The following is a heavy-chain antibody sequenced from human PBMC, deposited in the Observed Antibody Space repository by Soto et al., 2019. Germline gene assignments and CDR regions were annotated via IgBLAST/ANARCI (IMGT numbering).Heavy chain of an antibody. CDR1: GFTFSSYE. D-gene: IGHD6-19*01. Sequence: GGSLRLSCAASGFTFSSYEMNWVRQAPGKGLEWVSYISSSGSTIYYADSVKGRFTISRDNAKNSLYLQMNSLRAEDTAVYYCARARIAVARFDPWGQGTLVTVSS. CDR2: ISSSGSTI. CDR3: ARARIAVARFDP. V-gene: IGHV3-48*03. J-gene: IGHJ5*02.